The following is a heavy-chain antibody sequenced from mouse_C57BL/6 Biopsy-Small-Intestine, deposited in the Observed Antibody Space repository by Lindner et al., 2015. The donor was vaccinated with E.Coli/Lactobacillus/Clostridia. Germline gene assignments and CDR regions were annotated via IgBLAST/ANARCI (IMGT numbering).Heavy chain of an antibody. J-gene: IGHJ3*01. D-gene: IGHD1-1*02. CDR2: ITIYNYRT. Sequence: SVKVSCKTSGYSFTTYGISWVRQAPGQGLEWMGWITIYNYRTNYSQKFQGRVSMTADISIGIAYMELRSLRSDDTALYYCARTHGSGYYGSDSWGQGTLVTVS. CDR3: ARTHGSGYYGSDS. V-gene: IGHV1S81*02. CDR1: GYSFTTYG.